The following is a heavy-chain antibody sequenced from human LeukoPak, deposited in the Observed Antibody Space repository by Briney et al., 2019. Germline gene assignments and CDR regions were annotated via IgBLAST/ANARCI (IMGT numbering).Heavy chain of an antibody. CDR2: ISGSGGST. CDR3: AKDRAMTKYYFDY. Sequence: GGTLRLSCAASGFTFSSYAMSWVRQAPGKGLEWVSAISGSGGSTYYADSVKGRFTISRDNSKNTLYLQMNSLRAEDTAVYYCAKDRAMTKYYFDYWGQGTLVTVSS. CDR1: GFTFSSYA. V-gene: IGHV3-23*01. D-gene: IGHD2-2*01. J-gene: IGHJ4*02.